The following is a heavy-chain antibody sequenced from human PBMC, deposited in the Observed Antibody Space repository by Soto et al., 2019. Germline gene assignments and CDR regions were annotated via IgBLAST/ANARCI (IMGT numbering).Heavy chain of an antibody. CDR2: IYYSGST. Sequence: SETLSLTCTASGGSISGYYWSWIRQHPGKGLEWIGYIYYSGSTYYNPSLKSRVTISVDTSKNQFSLKLSSVTAADTAVYYCARWWSGSRQGFDPWGQGTLVTVSS. CDR1: GGSISGYY. V-gene: IGHV4-31*03. CDR3: ARWWSGSRQGFDP. D-gene: IGHD3-3*01. J-gene: IGHJ5*02.